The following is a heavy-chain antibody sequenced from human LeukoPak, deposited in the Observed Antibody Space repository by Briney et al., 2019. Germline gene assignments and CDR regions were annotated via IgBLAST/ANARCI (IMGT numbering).Heavy chain of an antibody. CDR3: ARGKILWFRESPIDY. CDR1: GGSFSGYY. D-gene: IGHD3-10*01. Sequence: PPETLSLTCAVYGGSFSGYYWSWIRQPPGKGLEWIGEINHSGSTNYNPSLKSRVTISVDTSKNQFSLKLSSVTAADTAVYYCARGKILWFRESPIDYWGQGTLVTVSS. J-gene: IGHJ4*02. V-gene: IGHV4-34*01. CDR2: INHSGST.